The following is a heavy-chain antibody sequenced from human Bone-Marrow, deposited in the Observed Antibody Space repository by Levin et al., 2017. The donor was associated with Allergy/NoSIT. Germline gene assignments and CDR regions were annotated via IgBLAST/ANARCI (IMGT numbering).Heavy chain of an antibody. J-gene: IGHJ4*02. D-gene: IGHD6-6*01. CDR3: AKAPEASSLFDS. CDR1: GFPFDDFA. Sequence: LSLTCVASGFPFDDFAMHWVRPAPGKGLEWVSLVSWDGGSTYYADSVKGRFSISRDNTNNSLYLHMTSLRPEDSALYYCAKAPEASSLFDSWGQGTLVTVSS. CDR2: VSWDGGST. V-gene: IGHV3-43D*03.